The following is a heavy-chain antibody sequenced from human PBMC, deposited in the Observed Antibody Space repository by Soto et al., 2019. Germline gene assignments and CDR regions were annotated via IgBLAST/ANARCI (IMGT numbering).Heavy chain of an antibody. Sequence: PSVTLSLTCTVSGGSISSYYWSWIRQPPGKGLEWIGYIYYSGGTNYNPSLKSRVTISVDTSKNQFSLKLSSVTAADTAVYYCAGHYYGSGSYRHYYYGMDVWGQGTTVTVSS. D-gene: IGHD3-10*01. V-gene: IGHV4-59*01. J-gene: IGHJ6*02. CDR3: AGHYYGSGSYRHYYYGMDV. CDR1: GGSISSYY. CDR2: IYYSGGT.